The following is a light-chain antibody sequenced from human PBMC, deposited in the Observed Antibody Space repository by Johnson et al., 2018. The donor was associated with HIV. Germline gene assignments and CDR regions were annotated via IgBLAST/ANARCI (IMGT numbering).Light chain of an antibody. V-gene: IGLV1-51*02. CDR1: SSNIGNNY. CDR2: ENN. Sequence: QSVLTQPPSVSAAPRQKVTISCSGSSSNIGNNYVSWYQQLPGTAPKLLIYENNKRPSGIPDRFSGSKSGTSATLGITGLQTGDEADYYCGTWDSSLSATYVFGTGTKLTVL. CDR3: GTWDSSLSATYV. J-gene: IGLJ1*01.